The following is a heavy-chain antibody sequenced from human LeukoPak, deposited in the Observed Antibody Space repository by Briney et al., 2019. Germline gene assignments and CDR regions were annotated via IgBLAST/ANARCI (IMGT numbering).Heavy chain of an antibody. J-gene: IGHJ3*02. CDR2: ISGSGGST. V-gene: IGHV3-23*01. Sequence: GGSLRLSCAASGFTFSDYYMSWIRQAPGKGLEWVSSISGSGGSTQYAASVQGRFTISRDNSKNTLYLRMNSLRAEDTAVYYCAKDPNGDYIGTFDIWGQGTMVTVSS. D-gene: IGHD4-17*01. CDR3: AKDPNGDYIGTFDI. CDR1: GFTFSDYY.